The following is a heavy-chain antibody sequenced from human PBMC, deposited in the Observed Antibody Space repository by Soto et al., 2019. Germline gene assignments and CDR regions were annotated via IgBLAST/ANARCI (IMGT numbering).Heavy chain of an antibody. D-gene: IGHD5-12*01. CDR3: ARGAYGPKFDF. V-gene: IGHV1-46*01. J-gene: IGHJ4*02. CDR2: INPLVARS. CDR1: GYSFTSKY. Sequence: ASVKVSCKASGYSFTSKYMHWVRQAPGQGLEWMGIINPLVARSRYAQKFQGRVTLTTDXXXSXXXXXLGXLKXADAALYYCARGAYGPKFDFWGQGTLVTVSS.